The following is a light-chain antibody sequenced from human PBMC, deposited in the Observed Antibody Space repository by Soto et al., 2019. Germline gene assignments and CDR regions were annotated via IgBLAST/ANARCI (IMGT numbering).Light chain of an antibody. V-gene: IGKV3-11*01. J-gene: IGKJ4*01. CDR1: QSLSTS. CDR3: QQRSNWLT. CDR2: DAS. Sequence: EFVLTQSPAILSLSPGEGATLSCRASQSLSTSLAWYQHKPGQAPSLLIYDASYRAPGIPARFSGSGSGTDFTLTSSSLEPEDFAVYYCQQRSNWLTFGGGTYVEI.